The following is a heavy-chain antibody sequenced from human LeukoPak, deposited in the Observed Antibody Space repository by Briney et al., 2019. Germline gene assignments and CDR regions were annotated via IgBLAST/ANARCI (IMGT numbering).Heavy chain of an antibody. J-gene: IGHJ4*02. Sequence: PSETLSLTCAVYGGSFSGYYWSWIRQPPGKGLEWIGEINHSGSTNYNPSLKSRVTISVDTSKNQFSLKLSSVTAADTAVYYCARGGLGTNDYYGSGSPLFYWGQGTLVTVSS. CDR2: INHSGST. V-gene: IGHV4-34*01. D-gene: IGHD3-10*01. CDR1: GGSFSGYY. CDR3: ARGGLGTNDYYGSGSPLFY.